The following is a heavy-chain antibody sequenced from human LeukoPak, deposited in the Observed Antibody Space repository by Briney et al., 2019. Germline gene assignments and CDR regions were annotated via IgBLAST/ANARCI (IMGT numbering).Heavy chain of an antibody. CDR3: ARDREQPARDAFDI. CDR2: IIPIFGTA. Sequence: SVKVSCKASGGTFSSYAISWVRQAPGQGLEWMGGIIPIFGTANYAQKFQGRVTITADESTSTAYMELSSLRSEDTAVYYCARDREQPARDAFDIWGQGTMVTVSS. J-gene: IGHJ3*02. CDR1: GGTFSSYA. V-gene: IGHV1-69*01. D-gene: IGHD1-26*01.